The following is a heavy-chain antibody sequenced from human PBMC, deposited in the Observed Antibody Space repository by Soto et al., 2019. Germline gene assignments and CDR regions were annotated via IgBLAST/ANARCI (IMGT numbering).Heavy chain of an antibody. CDR2: MNPNSGNT. CDR1: GYTFTSYD. V-gene: IGHV1-8*01. CDR3: ARERSAAGTGWFDP. J-gene: IGHJ5*02. Sequence: QVQLVQSGAEVKKSGASVKVSCKASGYTFTSYDINWVRQATGQGLEWMGWMNPNSGNTGYAQKFQGRVTMTRNTSISTAYMELSSLRYEDTAGYYCARERSAAGTGWFDPWGQGTLVTVSS. D-gene: IGHD6-13*01.